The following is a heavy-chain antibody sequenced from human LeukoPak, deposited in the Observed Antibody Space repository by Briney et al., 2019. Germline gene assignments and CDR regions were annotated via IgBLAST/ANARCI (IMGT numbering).Heavy chain of an antibody. D-gene: IGHD3-10*01. Sequence: GGSLRLSCAASGFTFSDYYMSWIRQAPGKGLEWVSYISSSGSTIYYADSVKGRFTISRDNAKNSLYLQMNSLRAEDTAVYYCARLYYYGSGSSKQYYFDYWGQGTLVTVSS. CDR3: ARLYYYGSGSSKQYYFDY. J-gene: IGHJ4*02. CDR1: GFTFSDYY. V-gene: IGHV3-11*01. CDR2: ISSSGSTI.